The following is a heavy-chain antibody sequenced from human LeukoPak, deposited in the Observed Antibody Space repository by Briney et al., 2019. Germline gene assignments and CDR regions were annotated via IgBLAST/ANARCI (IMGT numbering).Heavy chain of an antibody. CDR2: IIPIFGTA. Sequence: GASVKVSCKASGGTFSSYAISWVRQAPGQGLERMGGIIPIFGTANYAQKFQGRVTITADESTSTAYMELSSLRSEDTAVYYCARGERYCSSTSCYAKDAFDIWGQGTMVTVSS. CDR3: ARGERYCSSTSCYAKDAFDI. CDR1: GGTFSSYA. V-gene: IGHV1-69*13. D-gene: IGHD2-2*01. J-gene: IGHJ3*02.